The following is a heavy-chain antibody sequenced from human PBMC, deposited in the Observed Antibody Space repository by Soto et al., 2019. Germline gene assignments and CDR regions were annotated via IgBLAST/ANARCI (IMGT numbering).Heavy chain of an antibody. J-gene: IGHJ4*02. Sequence: QVHLVQSGAEVKKPGASVKVSCKASGCTFMSYEINWVRQATGQGLEWMGWLKPNSGHTGYAQKFQGRVTMTRDTSISTAYMELSGLRSEDTAVYYCARYLSDSANFDYWGQGTLVTVSS. CDR1: GCTFMSYE. CDR2: LKPNSGHT. V-gene: IGHV1-8*01. CDR3: ARYLSDSANFDY.